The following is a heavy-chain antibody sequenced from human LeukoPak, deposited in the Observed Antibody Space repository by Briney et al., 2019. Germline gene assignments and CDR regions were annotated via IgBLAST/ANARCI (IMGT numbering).Heavy chain of an antibody. V-gene: IGHV1-46*01. CDR2: TNPGATTT. Sequence: ASVKVSCKASGYTFTRYYVHWVRQAPGQGLEWMGVTNPGATTTYYAQKFQGRLTVTRDLSTSTVYMELSSLRSEDTAVYYCARGIQLWKFDYWGQGTLVSVSS. D-gene: IGHD5-18*01. CDR1: GYTFTRYY. J-gene: IGHJ4*02. CDR3: ARGIQLWKFDY.